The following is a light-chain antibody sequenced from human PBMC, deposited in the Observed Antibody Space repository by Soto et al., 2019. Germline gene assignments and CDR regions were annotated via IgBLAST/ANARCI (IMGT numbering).Light chain of an antibody. CDR3: QQYNSYSRT. CDR1: QSISSW. V-gene: IGKV1-5*01. Sequence: DIQMTQSASTLSASFGDRVTITCRASQSISSWLAWYQQKQGKAPKLLIYDASSLESGVPSRFSGSGSGTEFTLTISSLQPDDFATYYCQQYNSYSRTFGQGTRLEIK. J-gene: IGKJ5*01. CDR2: DAS.